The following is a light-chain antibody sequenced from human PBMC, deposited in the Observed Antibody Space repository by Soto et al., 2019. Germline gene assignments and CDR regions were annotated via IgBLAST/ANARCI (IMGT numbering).Light chain of an antibody. CDR1: QSVSSN. CDR3: QQYNNWLWT. CDR2: GAS. J-gene: IGKJ1*01. Sequence: EIVMTQSPATLSVSPGERATLSCRASQSVSSNLAWYQQKPGQAPRLLIYGASTRATGIPARFSGSGSGTEFTLTISSLQSEDLAVYYCQQYNNWLWTFGQGTKVEIK. V-gene: IGKV3-15*01.